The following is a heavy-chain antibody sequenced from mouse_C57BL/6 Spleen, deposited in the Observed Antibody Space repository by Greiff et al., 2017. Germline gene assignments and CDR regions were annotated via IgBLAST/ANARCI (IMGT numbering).Heavy chain of an antibody. CDR2: INPGSGGT. CDR1: GYAFTNYL. Sequence: QVQLQQSGAELVRPGTSVKVSCKASGYAFTNYLIEWVKQRPGQGLEWIGVINPGSGGTNYNEKFKGKATLTADKSSSTAYMQLSSLPSEDSAVYFCARLGQLRHLYYFGYWGQGTTLTVAA. CDR3: ARLGQLRHLYYFGY. J-gene: IGHJ2*01. V-gene: IGHV1-54*01. D-gene: IGHD3-2*02.